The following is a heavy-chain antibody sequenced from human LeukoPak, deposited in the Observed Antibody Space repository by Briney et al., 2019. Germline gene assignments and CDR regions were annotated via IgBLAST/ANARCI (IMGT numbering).Heavy chain of an antibody. CDR2: IYYSGST. CDR1: GGSISSGGYY. V-gene: IGHV4-31*03. Sequence: SETLSLTCTVSGGSISSGGYYWSWIRQHPGKGLEWIGYIYYSGSTYYNPSLKSRVTISVDTSKNPFSLKLSSVTAADPAVYYCARAPGEMATIIYFDYWGQGTLVTVSS. J-gene: IGHJ4*02. CDR3: ARAPGEMATIIYFDY. D-gene: IGHD5-24*01.